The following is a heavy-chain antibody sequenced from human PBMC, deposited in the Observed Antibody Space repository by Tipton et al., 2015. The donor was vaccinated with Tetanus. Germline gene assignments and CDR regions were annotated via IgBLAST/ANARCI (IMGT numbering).Heavy chain of an antibody. V-gene: IGHV4-39*01. J-gene: IGHJ6*02. D-gene: IGHD5-18*01. CDR1: GGSISSSSYY. CDR3: ARQLKLWWIQLPRDGIPYYYYYGMDV. CDR2: IYYSGST. Sequence: TLSLTCTVSGGSISSSSYYWGWIRQPPGKGLEWIGSIYYSGSTYYNPSLKSRVTISVDTSKNQFSLKLSSVTAADTAVYYCARQLKLWWIQLPRDGIPYYYYYGMDVWGQGTTVTVSS.